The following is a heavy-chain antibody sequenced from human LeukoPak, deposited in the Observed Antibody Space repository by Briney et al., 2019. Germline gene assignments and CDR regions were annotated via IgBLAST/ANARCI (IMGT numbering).Heavy chain of an antibody. D-gene: IGHD4-17*01. CDR1: GYSFTSYW. J-gene: IGHJ1*01. CDR2: IYPGDSDT. V-gene: IGHV5-51*01. Sequence: GESLKISCKGSGYSFTSYWIGWVRQMPGKGLEWMGIIYPGDSDTRYSPSFQGQVTISADKSISTAYLQWSSLKASDTAMYYCARQDYGDYVFSRYFQHRGQGTLVTVSS. CDR3: ARQDYGDYVFSRYFQH.